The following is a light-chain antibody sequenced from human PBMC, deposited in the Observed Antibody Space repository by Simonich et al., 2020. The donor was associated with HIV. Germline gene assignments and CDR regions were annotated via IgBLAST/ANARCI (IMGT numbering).Light chain of an antibody. CDR3: CSYAGSNIYKV. J-gene: IGLJ2*01. CDR1: SSDVGNYNL. CDR2: EGS. V-gene: IGLV2-23*01. Sequence: QSALTQPASVSGSPGQSITISCTGTSSDVGNYNLVSWYQHHPGKAPKLMIYEGSKRPSGVSNRFSGSKSANTASLTISGLQAEDEADYYCCSYAGSNIYKVFGGGTKLTVL.